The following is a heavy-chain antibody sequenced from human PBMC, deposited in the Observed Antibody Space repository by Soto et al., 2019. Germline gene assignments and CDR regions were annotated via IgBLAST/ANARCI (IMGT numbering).Heavy chain of an antibody. J-gene: IGHJ4*02. V-gene: IGHV4-30-4*01. CDR1: GGSISSGDYY. Sequence: QVQLQESCPGLVKPSQTLSLTCTVSGGSISSGDYYWSWIRQPPGKGLEWIGYIYYSGSTYYNPSLKSRVTISVDPSKNQFPLKMSSVTAADTAVYYCARYIVATIRGRRGANIDYWGQGTLVTVSS. CDR3: ARYIVATIRGRRGANIDY. D-gene: IGHD5-12*01. CDR2: IYYSGST.